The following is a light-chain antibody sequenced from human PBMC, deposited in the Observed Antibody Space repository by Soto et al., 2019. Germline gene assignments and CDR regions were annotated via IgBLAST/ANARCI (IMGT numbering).Light chain of an antibody. V-gene: IGLV2-11*01. J-gene: IGLJ1*01. CDR2: DVT. Sequence: QSALTQPRSVSGSPGQSVTISCTGTTTDVGGDDFVSWYQQHPGKAPKLLIYDVTKRPSRVPDRFSGSKSGNTASLTISGLQAEDEADYYCCSHAGSEISVFGIGTKV. CDR1: TTDVGGDDF. CDR3: CSHAGSEISV.